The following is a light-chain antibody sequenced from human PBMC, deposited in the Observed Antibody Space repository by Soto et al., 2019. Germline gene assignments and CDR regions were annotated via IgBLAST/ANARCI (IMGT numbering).Light chain of an antibody. CDR3: ETWDSNTHSV. V-gene: IGLV4-60*02. CDR2: LEGSGSY. Sequence: QAVVTQSSSASASLGSSVKLTCTLSSGHSSYIIAWHQQQPGKAPRYLMKLEGSGSYNKGSGVPDRFSGSSSGADRYLTISNLQFEDEAEYYCETWDSNTHSVFGGGTKLTFL. CDR1: SGHSSYI. J-gene: IGLJ3*02.